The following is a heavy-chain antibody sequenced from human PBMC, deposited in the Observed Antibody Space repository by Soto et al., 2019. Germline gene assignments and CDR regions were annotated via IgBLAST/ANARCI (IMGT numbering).Heavy chain of an antibody. CDR1: GFTFSSYA. Sequence: GGSLILSCAASGFTFSSYAMHWVRQAPGKGLEWVAVISYDGSNKYYADSVKGRFTISRDNSKNTLYLQMNSLRAEDTAVYYCARDPLWGTAMVLWYFDLWGRGTLVTVSS. D-gene: IGHD5-18*01. CDR2: ISYDGSNK. CDR3: ARDPLWGTAMVLWYFDL. V-gene: IGHV3-30-3*01. J-gene: IGHJ2*01.